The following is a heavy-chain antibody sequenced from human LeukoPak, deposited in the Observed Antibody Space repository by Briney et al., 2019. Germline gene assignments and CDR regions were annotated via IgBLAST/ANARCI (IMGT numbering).Heavy chain of an antibody. CDR2: IKSETDGGTT. J-gene: IGHJ4*02. CDR1: GFIFSKAW. D-gene: IGHD2-15*01. V-gene: IGHV3-15*01. Sequence: PGGSLRLSCATSGFIFSKAWMSWVRQAPGKGLEWVGRIKSETDGGTTDYAAPVKGRFTISRDDSKNTLYLQMNSLRAEDTAVYHCANGWSPDYWGRGTLVTVSS. CDR3: ANGWSPDY.